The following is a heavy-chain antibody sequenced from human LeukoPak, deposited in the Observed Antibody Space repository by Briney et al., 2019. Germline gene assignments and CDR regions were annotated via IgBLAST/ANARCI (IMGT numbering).Heavy chain of an antibody. D-gene: IGHD3-22*01. Sequence: SETLSLTCTVSGVSISSAYWSWIRQPPGKGLEWIVYSHHSGNTNYNPSLYSRVTISVDTSKNQFSLKLSSVTAADTAVYYCARGYYDSSGSSNTFDVWGQGTMVTVSS. CDR1: GVSISSAY. J-gene: IGHJ3*01. CDR3: ARGYYDSSGSSNTFDV. CDR2: SHHSGNT. V-gene: IGHV4-59*08.